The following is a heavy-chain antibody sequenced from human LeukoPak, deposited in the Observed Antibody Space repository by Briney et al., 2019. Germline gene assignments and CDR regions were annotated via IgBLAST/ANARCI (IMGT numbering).Heavy chain of an antibody. J-gene: IGHJ6*03. CDR3: ASGYSYGDYYYYMDV. CDR2: IIPIFGTA. D-gene: IGHD5-18*01. V-gene: IGHV1-69*13. Sequence: ASVKVSCKASGGTFSSYAISWVRQAPGQGLEWMGGIIPIFGTANYAQKFQGRVTITADESTSTAYMELSSLGSEDTAVYYCASGYSYGDYYYYMDVWGKGTTVTISS. CDR1: GGTFSSYA.